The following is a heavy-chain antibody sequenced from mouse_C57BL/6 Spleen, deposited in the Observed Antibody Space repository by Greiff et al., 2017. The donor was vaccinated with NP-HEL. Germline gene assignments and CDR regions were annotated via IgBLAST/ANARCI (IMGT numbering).Heavy chain of an antibody. Sequence: DVKLVESGEGLVKPGGSLKLSCAASGFTFSSYAMSWVRQTPEKRLEWVAYISSGGDYIYYADTVKGRFTISRDNARNTLYLQMSSLKSEDTAMYYCTRGGFYYYGSSYNYYAMDYWGQGTSVTVSS. J-gene: IGHJ4*01. CDR2: ISSGGDYI. CDR3: TRGGFYYYGSSYNYYAMDY. CDR1: GFTFSSYA. V-gene: IGHV5-9-1*02. D-gene: IGHD1-1*01.